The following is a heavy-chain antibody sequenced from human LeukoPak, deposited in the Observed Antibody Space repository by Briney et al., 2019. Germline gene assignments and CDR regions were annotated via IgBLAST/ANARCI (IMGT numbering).Heavy chain of an antibody. CDR1: GFTFSSYG. D-gene: IGHD5-18*01. J-gene: IGHJ4*02. V-gene: IGHV3-30*02. CDR3: ARDEVSSRYLIDDY. CDR2: IRYDGNNK. Sequence: GGSLRLSCAASGFTFSSYGIHWVRQAPGKGLEWVPFIRYDGNNKYYAHAVKGRFTISRDNSKNSLYLQMNSLRAEDTGVYYCARDEVSSRYLIDDYWGQGTLVTVSS.